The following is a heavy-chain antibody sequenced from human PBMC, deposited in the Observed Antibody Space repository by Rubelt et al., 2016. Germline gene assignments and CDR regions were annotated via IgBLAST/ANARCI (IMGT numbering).Heavy chain of an antibody. CDR3: TRESPIDY. CDR1: GFTFSGSA. V-gene: IGHV3-73*01. CDR2: IRSRYAT. J-gene: IGHJ4*02. Sequence: EVQLVESGGGLVQPGGSLRLSCAASGFTFSGSAIHWVRQASGKGLEWLGLIRSRYATAYAASVKGRFTISGDVWKTTAYLQMNRRKMEDTAVYYCTRESPIDYWGQGTLVTVSS.